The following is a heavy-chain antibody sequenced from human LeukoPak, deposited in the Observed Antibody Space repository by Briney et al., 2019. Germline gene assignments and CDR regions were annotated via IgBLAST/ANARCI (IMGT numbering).Heavy chain of an antibody. CDR1: GFTFSTYA. Sequence: PGRSLRLSCAASGFTFSTYAMHWVRQAPGRGLEWVAVIPYDGSNEYYADSVKGRFTISRDNSKNTLYLQVNSLRAEDTAVYYCARDNWSFDYWGQGTLVTVSS. V-gene: IGHV3-30-3*01. CDR3: ARDNWSFDY. J-gene: IGHJ4*02. D-gene: IGHD1-20*01. CDR2: IPYDGSNE.